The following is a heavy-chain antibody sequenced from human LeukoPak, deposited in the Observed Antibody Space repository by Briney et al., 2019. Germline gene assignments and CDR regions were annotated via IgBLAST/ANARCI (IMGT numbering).Heavy chain of an antibody. CDR3: ARAGIAARPRWFDP. J-gene: IGHJ5*02. V-gene: IGHV4-34*01. D-gene: IGHD6-6*01. CDR2: INHSGST. Sequence: SETLSLTCAVYGGSFSGYYWSWIRQPPGKGLEWIGEINHSGSTNYNPSFKSRVTISVDTSKNQFSLKLSSVTAADTAMYYCARAGIAARPRWFDPWGQGTLVTVSS. CDR1: GGSFSGYY.